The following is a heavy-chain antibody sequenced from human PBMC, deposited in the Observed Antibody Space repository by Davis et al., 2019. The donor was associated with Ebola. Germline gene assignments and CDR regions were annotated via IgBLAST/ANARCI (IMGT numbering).Heavy chain of an antibody. J-gene: IGHJ4*02. Sequence: GESLKISCAASGFTFNDHGMHWVRQAPGKGLEWVAVISYDGTYKFYADFVRGRFSISRDNSKNTLYLQINSLGSEDTAVYYCASDRGYSSGSGTYPVFWGQGTLVTVSS. CDR1: GFTFNDHG. V-gene: IGHV3-30*03. CDR2: ISYDGTYK. D-gene: IGHD3-10*01. CDR3: ASDRGYSSGSGTYPVF.